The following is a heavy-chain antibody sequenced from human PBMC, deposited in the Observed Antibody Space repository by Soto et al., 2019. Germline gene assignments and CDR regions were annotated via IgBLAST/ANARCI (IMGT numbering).Heavy chain of an antibody. CDR2: INHSGST. CDR1: GGSFSGYY. J-gene: IGHJ4*02. CDR3: SRGVDYYDSSVYDS. D-gene: IGHD3-22*01. Sequence: SETMSLTCAVYGGSFSGYYWSWIRQPPGKGLEGIGKINHSGSTNYNQSLKSRVTISVDTPKNQCSLKRRSVTAADTAVYYCSRGVDYYDSSVYDSWGQGTLVTVSS. V-gene: IGHV4-34*01.